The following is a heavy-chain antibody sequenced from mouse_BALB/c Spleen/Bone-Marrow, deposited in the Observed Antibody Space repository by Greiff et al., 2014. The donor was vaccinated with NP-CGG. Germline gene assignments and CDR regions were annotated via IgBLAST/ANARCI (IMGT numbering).Heavy chain of an antibody. Sequence: VQLKESGAELLKPGASGKLSCTASGFNIKDTYMHWVKQRPEQGLGWIGRVDPANGNTKYDPKFQGKATITADTSSNTAYLQLSSLTSEDTAVYYCATTDSSGVFAYGGQGTLVTVSA. CDR3: ATTDSSGVFAY. V-gene: IGHV14-3*02. CDR2: VDPANGNT. D-gene: IGHD3-2*01. CDR1: GFNIKDTY. J-gene: IGHJ3*01.